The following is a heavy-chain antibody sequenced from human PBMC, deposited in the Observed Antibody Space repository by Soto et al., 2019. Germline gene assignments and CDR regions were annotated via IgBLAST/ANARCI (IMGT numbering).Heavy chain of an antibody. Sequence: GGSLRLSCASSGLNFISYAMSWVRQAPGKGLEWVSAVTGSGGSTYYADSVKGRFTISRDNSKNTLYLQMNSLRAEDTAVYYCAKEVEPAFDYWGQGTLVTSPQ. CDR3: AKEVEPAFDY. CDR2: VTGSGGST. CDR1: GLNFISYA. V-gene: IGHV3-23*01. D-gene: IGHD2-15*01. J-gene: IGHJ4*02.